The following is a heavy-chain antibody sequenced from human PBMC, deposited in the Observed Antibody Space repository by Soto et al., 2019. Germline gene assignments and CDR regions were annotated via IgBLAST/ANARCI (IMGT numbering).Heavy chain of an antibody. CDR2: FYYSGST. D-gene: IGHD3-22*01. J-gene: IGHJ6*02. CDR1: GGSISSYY. V-gene: IGHV4-59*08. CDR3: ARQAHPQSKFEYYYDSSGTYYYYYGMDV. Sequence: SETLSLTCTVTGGSISSYYWSWIRQPPGKGLDWIGYFYYSGSTNYNPSLKSRVTISVDTSKNQFSLKLSSVTAADTAVYYCARQAHPQSKFEYYYDSSGTYYYYYGMDVWGQGTTVT.